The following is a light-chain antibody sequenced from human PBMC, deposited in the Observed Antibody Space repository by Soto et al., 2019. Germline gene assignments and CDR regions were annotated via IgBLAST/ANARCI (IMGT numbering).Light chain of an antibody. Sequence: DIQMTQSPSTLSASVGDRVTITCRASQTISSLLAWYQQNPGKAPKLLIYKASTLKSGVPSRFSGSGSGTEFTLTISSLQPDDFATYYCQHYNSYSEAFGQGTKVDIK. CDR3: QHYNSYSEA. V-gene: IGKV1-5*03. CDR2: KAS. J-gene: IGKJ1*01. CDR1: QTISSL.